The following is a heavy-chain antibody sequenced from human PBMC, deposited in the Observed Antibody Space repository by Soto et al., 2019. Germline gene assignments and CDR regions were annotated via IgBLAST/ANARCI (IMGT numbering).Heavy chain of an antibody. Sequence: SVKVYCKASGVTFSSYAMSWVRQAPVQGLEWMGRIIPIFGTANYAQKFQGRVTITADKPTSTSYMELISLRSEDTALYYCARVIAVAGYYYYGIDGWGQGTTVTVSS. CDR3: ARVIAVAGYYYYGIDG. D-gene: IGHD6-19*01. CDR1: GVTFSSYA. V-gene: IGHV1-69*06. J-gene: IGHJ6*02. CDR2: IIPIFGTA.